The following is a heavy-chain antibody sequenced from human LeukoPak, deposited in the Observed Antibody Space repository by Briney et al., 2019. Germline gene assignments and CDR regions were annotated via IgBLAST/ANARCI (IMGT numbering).Heavy chain of an antibody. CDR3: ARAPSHSSSWYGYYYYMDV. V-gene: IGHV4-59*01. CDR1: GGSFSGYY. J-gene: IGHJ6*03. CDR2: IYYSGST. Sequence: SETLSLTCAVYGGSFSGYYWSWIRQPPGKGLEWIGYIYYSGSTNYNPSLKSRVTISVDTSKNQFSLKLSSVTAADTAVYYCARAPSHSSSWYGYYYYMDVWGKGTTVTVSS. D-gene: IGHD6-13*01.